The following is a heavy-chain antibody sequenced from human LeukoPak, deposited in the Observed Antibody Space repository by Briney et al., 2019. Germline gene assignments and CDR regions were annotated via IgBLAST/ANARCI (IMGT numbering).Heavy chain of an antibody. Sequence: PSETLSLTCTVSGGSISSSSYYWGWIRQPPGKGLEWIGSIYYSGSTYYNPSLKSRVTISVDTSKNQFSLKLSSVTAADTAVYYCARGRRVYSSGWYGPFDPWGQGTLVTVSS. CDR1: GGSISSSSYY. D-gene: IGHD6-19*01. CDR2: IYYSGST. CDR3: ARGRRVYSSGWYGPFDP. J-gene: IGHJ5*02. V-gene: IGHV4-39*07.